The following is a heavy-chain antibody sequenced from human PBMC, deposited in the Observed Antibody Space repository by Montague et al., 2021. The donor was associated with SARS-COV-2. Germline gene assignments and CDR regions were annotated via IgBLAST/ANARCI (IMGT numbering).Heavy chain of an antibody. V-gene: IGHV6-1*01. CDR2: TYYRSQWYN. CDR1: GDSVSTHSGD. CDR3: ARMAVAPRPGAYYGMDV. Sequence: CAISGDSVSTHSGDWVWMKQSPSRGLEWLGRTYYRSQWYNDYAVSLKTRITITLDTSKNLFSLQLRSVTPDDTAVYYCARMAVAPRPGAYYGMDVWGQGTTVTVSS. J-gene: IGHJ6*02. D-gene: IGHD6-6*01.